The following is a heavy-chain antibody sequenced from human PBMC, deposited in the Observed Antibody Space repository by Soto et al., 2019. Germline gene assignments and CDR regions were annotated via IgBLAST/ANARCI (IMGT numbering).Heavy chain of an antibody. CDR2: IHSSGST. CDR3: ARDQGVAAAGITWFDP. J-gene: IGHJ5*02. Sequence: SETLSLTCTVSGASMNSYHWSWIRQPAGRGLEWIGHIHSSGSTNYSPSLKSRVTMSVDTSKNQFSLRLMSLTAADTAVYYCARDQGVAAAGITWFDPWGQGSLVTVS. V-gene: IGHV4-4*07. CDR1: GASMNSYH. D-gene: IGHD6-13*01.